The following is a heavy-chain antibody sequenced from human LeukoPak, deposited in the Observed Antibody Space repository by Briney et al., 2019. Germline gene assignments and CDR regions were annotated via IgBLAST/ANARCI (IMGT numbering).Heavy chain of an antibody. D-gene: IGHD3-22*01. V-gene: IGHV3-20*04. CDR2: INWNGGST. J-gene: IGHJ4*02. CDR3: ARLYDGSAYHADHFDY. Sequence: GGSLRPSCAASGFTFDDYGMSWVRQAPGKGLEWVSGINWNGGSTGYADSVKGRFTISRDNAKNSLYLQMNSLRAEGTAVYYCARLYDGSAYHADHFDYWGQGTLVIVSS. CDR1: GFTFDDYG.